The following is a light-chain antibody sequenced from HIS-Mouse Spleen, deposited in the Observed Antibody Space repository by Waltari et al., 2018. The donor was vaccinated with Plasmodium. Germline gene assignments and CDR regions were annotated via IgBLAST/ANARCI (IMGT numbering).Light chain of an antibody. Sequence: IVMTQSPATLSVSPGERATLSCRASQSVSSNLAWYQQKPCQAPRLLSYGASTRATGIPARFSGSGSGTEFTLTIRSRQSEDFAVDYGQQYNNWSFTFGPGTKVDIK. J-gene: IGKJ3*01. V-gene: IGKV3-15*01. CDR2: GAS. CDR1: QSVSSN. CDR3: QQYNNWSFT.